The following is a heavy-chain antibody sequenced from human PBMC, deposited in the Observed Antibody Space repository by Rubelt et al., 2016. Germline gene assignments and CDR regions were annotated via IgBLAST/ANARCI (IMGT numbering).Heavy chain of an antibody. J-gene: IGHJ4*02. D-gene: IGHD3-22*01. CDR1: GFTFSSYA. CDR2: IWYAASDK. Sequence: VQLVESGGGLVQPGGSLRLSCADSGFTFSSYAMHWVRQAPGKGLEWVAVIWYAASDKYYAGSVKGRFTISRDNSKNRLHLQMNSLRAEDTAVYYCAKSPAYYFDSRGYFEYWGQATLVTVSS. CDR3: AKSPAYYFDSRGYFEY. V-gene: IGHV3-33*06.